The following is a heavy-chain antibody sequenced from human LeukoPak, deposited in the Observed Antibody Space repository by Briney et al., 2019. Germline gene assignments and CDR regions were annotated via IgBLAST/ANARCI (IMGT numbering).Heavy chain of an antibody. CDR3: ARDVRGSYSSGYGY. CDR1: GGTFSSYA. J-gene: IGHJ4*02. CDR2: IITILGIA. V-gene: IGHV1-69*04. Sequence: SVKVSCKASGGTFSSYAISWVRQAPGQGLEWMGRIITILGIANYAQKFQGRVTITADKSTSTAYMELSSLRSEDTAVYYCARDVRGSYSSGYGYWGQGTLVTVCS. D-gene: IGHD3-22*01.